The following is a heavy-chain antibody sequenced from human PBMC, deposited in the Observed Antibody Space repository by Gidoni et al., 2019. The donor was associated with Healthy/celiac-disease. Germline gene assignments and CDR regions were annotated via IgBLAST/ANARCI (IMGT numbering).Heavy chain of an antibody. CDR1: GFPFDVYA. CDR3: AKCSQLLCRWFDP. CDR2: ISWNSGSI. D-gene: IGHD2-2*01. J-gene: IGHJ5*02. Sequence: EVQLGESGGGLVQPGRSLRHSCAASGFPFDVYAMHWVRQAPGKGLGWVSGISWNSGSIGYADSVKGRFTISRDNAKNSLYLQMNSLRAEDTALYYCAKCSQLLCRWFDPWGQGTLVTVSS. V-gene: IGHV3-9*01.